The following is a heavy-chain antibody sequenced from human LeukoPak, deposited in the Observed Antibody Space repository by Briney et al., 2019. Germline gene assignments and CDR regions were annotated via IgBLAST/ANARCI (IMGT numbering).Heavy chain of an antibody. J-gene: IGHJ2*01. V-gene: IGHV3-23*01. CDR2: ISGSGGST. CDR1: GFIYSSYA. D-gene: IGHD3-22*01. CDR3: AKYYFDSSGYYYLRKNWYFDL. Sequence: PGGSLRLSCAASGFIYSSYAMSWVRQAPGKGLEWVAAISGSGGSTYYADSVKGRFTISRDNSKNTLYLQMNSLRAEDTAVYYCAKYYFDSSGYYYLRKNWYFDLWGRGTLVTVSS.